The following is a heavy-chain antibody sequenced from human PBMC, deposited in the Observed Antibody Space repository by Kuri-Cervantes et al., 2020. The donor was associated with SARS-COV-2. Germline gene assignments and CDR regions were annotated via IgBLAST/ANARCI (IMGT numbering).Heavy chain of an antibody. V-gene: IGHV4-34*01. CDR3: ARGDCSSTSCHTWGAENY. D-gene: IGHD2-2*02. J-gene: IGHJ4*02. Sequence: SETLSLTCAVYGGSFSGYYWSWIRQPPGKGLEWIGEINHSGSTNYNPSLKSRVTISVDTSKNQFSLKLNSVTAADTAVYYCARGDCSSTSCHTWGAENYWGQGTLVTVSS. CDR2: INHSGST. CDR1: GGSFSGYY.